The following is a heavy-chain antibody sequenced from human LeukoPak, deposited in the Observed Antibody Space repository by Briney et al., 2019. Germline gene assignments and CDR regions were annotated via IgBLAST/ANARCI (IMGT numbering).Heavy chain of an antibody. V-gene: IGHV3-74*01. D-gene: IGHD6-13*01. CDR2: ISHDGII. Sequence: EGSLRLSCETAGFTFSSYVMHWVRRTPGKGLVWVSRISHDGIISYADSVKGRFTISRDNAKNTLTLQMNSLRVEDTAVYYCARGPSSNWSGLDFWGQGTLLTVSS. J-gene: IGHJ4*02. CDR1: GFTFSSYV. CDR3: ARGPSSNWSGLDF.